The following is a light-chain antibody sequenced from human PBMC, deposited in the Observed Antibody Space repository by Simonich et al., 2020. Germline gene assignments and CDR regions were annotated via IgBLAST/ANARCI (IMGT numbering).Light chain of an antibody. CDR2: WAS. V-gene: IGKV4-1*01. CDR1: QSVLYSSNNKNY. CDR3: QQYYSTPWT. Sequence: DIVMTQSPDSLAVSLGERATINCKSSQSVLYSSNNKNYIAWYQQKPGQPPKLLIYWASTRDSGVPDRCSGSGAGTDFTLTISSLQAEDVAVYYCQQYYSTPWTFGQGTKVEIK. J-gene: IGKJ1*01.